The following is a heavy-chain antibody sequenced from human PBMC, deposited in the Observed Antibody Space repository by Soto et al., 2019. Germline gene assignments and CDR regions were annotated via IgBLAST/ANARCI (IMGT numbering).Heavy chain of an antibody. Sequence: EVQLLESGGGLVQPGGSLRLSCAASGFTFSSYATSWVRQAPGKGLEWVSAISGSGGSTYYADPVKGRFTISRDNSKNTLYLQMNSLRAEDTAVYYCAKAAARDYSYYMDVWGKGTTVTVSS. CDR1: GFTFSSYA. V-gene: IGHV3-23*01. CDR3: AKAAARDYSYYMDV. J-gene: IGHJ6*03. CDR2: ISGSGGST.